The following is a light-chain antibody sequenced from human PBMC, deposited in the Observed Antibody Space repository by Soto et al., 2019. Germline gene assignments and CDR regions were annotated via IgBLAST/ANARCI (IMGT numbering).Light chain of an antibody. CDR1: QSISSN. J-gene: IGKJ1*01. V-gene: IGKV3-15*01. CDR3: QQYDNWPPWT. Sequence: EVVMTQSPATLSVSPGERATLSCRASQSISSNLAWYQQKPGQAPRLLIYGASTRASGISARFSGSGSGTDFTLTISSLQSEDFAVYYCQQYDNWPPWTFGLGTKVEIK. CDR2: GAS.